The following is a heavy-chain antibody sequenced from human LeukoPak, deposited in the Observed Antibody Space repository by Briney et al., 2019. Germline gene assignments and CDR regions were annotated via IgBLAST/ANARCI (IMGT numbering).Heavy chain of an antibody. V-gene: IGHV3-48*01. J-gene: IGHJ4*02. CDR2: ISSNGRTI. D-gene: IGHD1-20*01. Sequence: GGSLRLSCAASGFTFSSYAMSWVRQAPGKGLEWVSYISSNGRTIYYADSVKGRFTISRDNAKNSLYLQMNSLGAEDTALYYCARHNWNDRNFYFDYWGQGTLVTVSS. CDR3: ARHNWNDRNFYFDY. CDR1: GFTFSSYA.